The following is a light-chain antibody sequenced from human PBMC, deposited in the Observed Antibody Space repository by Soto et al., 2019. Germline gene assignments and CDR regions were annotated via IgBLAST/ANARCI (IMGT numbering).Light chain of an antibody. Sequence: DIPMTQSPSSLSASVGDRVTITCRASQAINNYLVWYQQKPGKVPKVLIYAASTLQSGVPSRFSGSGSGTDFTLTINSLQPEDAATYYCQKYDYVPYTFGQGTKLEIK. V-gene: IGKV1-27*01. J-gene: IGKJ2*01. CDR3: QKYDYVPYT. CDR2: AAS. CDR1: QAINNY.